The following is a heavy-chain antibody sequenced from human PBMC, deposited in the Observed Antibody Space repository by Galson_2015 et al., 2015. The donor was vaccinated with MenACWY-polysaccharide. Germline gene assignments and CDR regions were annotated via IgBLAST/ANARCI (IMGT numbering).Heavy chain of an antibody. D-gene: IGHD1-1*01. CDR2: MNSNSGNT. CDR1: GYTFINND. V-gene: IGHV1-8*01. Sequence: SVKVSCKASGYTFINNDINWVRQATGQGLEWMGWMNSNSGNTGYAQKFQGRVTMTRDTSISTAYMELSGLRSDDTAVYYCARGRVGQIDRYDFDYWGQGTLVSVSS. J-gene: IGHJ4*02. CDR3: ARGRVGQIDRYDFDY.